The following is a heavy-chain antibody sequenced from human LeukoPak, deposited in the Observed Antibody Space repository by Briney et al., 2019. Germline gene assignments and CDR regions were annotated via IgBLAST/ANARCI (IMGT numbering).Heavy chain of an antibody. CDR3: AKNPDYDVLTGTSFDY. D-gene: IGHD3-9*01. Sequence: GGSLRLSCAASGFTVSSNYMSWVRQAPGKGLEWVSSVSDSGSNTCYAASVKGRFTISRDNSKNTLYLQMNSLKAEDTAVYYCAKNPDYDVLTGTSFDYWGQGALVTVSS. J-gene: IGHJ4*02. CDR1: GFTVSSNY. V-gene: IGHV3-23*01. CDR2: VSDSGSNT.